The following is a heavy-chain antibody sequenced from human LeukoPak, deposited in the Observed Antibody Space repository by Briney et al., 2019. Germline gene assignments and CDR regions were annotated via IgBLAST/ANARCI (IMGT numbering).Heavy chain of an antibody. CDR2: ISYDGSNK. V-gene: IGHV3-30*04. J-gene: IGHJ4*02. D-gene: IGHD3-16*01. Sequence: GRSLRLSCAASGFTFSSYAMHWVRQAPGKGLEWVAVISYDGSNKYYADSVKGRFTISRDNSKNTLYLQMNSLRAEDTAVYYCEREDLGGAPPYFDYWGQGTLVTVSS. CDR3: EREDLGGAPPYFDY. CDR1: GFTFSSYA.